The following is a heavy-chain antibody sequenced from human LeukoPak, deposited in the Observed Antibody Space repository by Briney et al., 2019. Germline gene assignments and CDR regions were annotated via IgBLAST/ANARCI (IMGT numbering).Heavy chain of an antibody. J-gene: IGHJ4*02. V-gene: IGHV3-30-3*01. D-gene: IGHD2-2*01. CDR2: ISYDGSNK. Sequence: GGSLRLSCAASGFTFSSYAMHWVRQAPGKGPEWVAVISYDGSNKYYADSVKGRFTISRDNSKNTLYLQMNSLRAEDTAVYYCASLIVVVPAAISRFDYWGQGTLVTVSS. CDR3: ASLIVVVPAAISRFDY. CDR1: GFTFSSYA.